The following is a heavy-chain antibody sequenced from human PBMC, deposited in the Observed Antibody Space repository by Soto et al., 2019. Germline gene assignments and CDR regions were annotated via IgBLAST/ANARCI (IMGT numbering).Heavy chain of an antibody. V-gene: IGHV4-59*01. CDR1: GGSIDTYY. Sequence: QVQLQESGPGLVKPSETLSLTCSVSGGSIDTYYWSWIRQPPGRGLEWIGYIYYSGSTKYNPSLTSRVSMSADRSNNQVSLRLSSVTAADTAGYYCARDRGIRRIIWYYGMDIWGQGTTVTVSS. J-gene: IGHJ6*02. CDR3: ARDRGIRRIIWYYGMDI. CDR2: IYYSGST. D-gene: IGHD3-10*01.